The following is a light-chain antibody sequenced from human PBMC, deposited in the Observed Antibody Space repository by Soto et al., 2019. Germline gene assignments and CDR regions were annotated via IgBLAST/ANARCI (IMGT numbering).Light chain of an antibody. CDR1: QSVSSN. CDR2: DVS. J-gene: IGKJ1*01. CDR3: QQYDKWPPST. Sequence: EIVMTQSPDTLSVSPGERATLSCRASQSVSSNLVWYQQKPGQAPRLLIYDVSTRATGIPARFSGSGSGTEFTLTISSLQSEDFGIYYCQQYDKWPPSTFGQGTKVDIK. V-gene: IGKV3D-15*01.